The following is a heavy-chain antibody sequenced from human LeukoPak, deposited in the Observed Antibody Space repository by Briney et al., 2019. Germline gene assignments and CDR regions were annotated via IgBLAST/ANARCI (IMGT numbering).Heavy chain of an antibody. CDR2: ISSSSSYI. J-gene: IGHJ6*03. CDR3: ARVVYCSGGSCYSNMDV. D-gene: IGHD2-15*01. CDR1: GFTFSSYS. Sequence: PGGSLRLSCAASGFTFSSYSMNWVRQAPGEGLEWVSSISSSSSYIYYADSVKGRFTISRDNAKNSLYLQMNSLRAEDTAVYYCARVVYCSGGSCYSNMDVWGKGTTVTISS. V-gene: IGHV3-21*01.